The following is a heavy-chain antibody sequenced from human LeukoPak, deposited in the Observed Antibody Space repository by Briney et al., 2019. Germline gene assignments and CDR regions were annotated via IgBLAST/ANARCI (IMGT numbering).Heavy chain of an antibody. Sequence: GRSLRLSCAASGFTFSSYGMHWVRQAPGKGLEWVAVISYDGSNKYYADSVKGRFTISRDNSKNTLYLQMNSLRAEDTAVYYCAKEYNWNPGDAFDIWGQGTMVTVSS. J-gene: IGHJ3*02. CDR3: AKEYNWNPGDAFDI. CDR2: ISYDGSNK. CDR1: GFTFSSYG. V-gene: IGHV3-30*18. D-gene: IGHD1-20*01.